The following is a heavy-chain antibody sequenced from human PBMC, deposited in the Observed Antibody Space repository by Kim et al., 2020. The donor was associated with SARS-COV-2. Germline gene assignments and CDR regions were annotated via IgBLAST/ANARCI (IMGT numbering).Heavy chain of an antibody. V-gene: IGHV3-64D*09. Sequence: GGSLRLSCSASGFPFSNYAMHWVRQAAGKGLEHVSAITSNGVGTYYADSVRGRFTISRDNSKNTMYLQMSSLRPEDTAVYHCVVAYTFPDWGQGILVTVSS. D-gene: IGHD4-4*01. CDR1: GFPFSNYA. CDR3: VVAYTFPD. CDR2: ITSNGVGT. J-gene: IGHJ4*02.